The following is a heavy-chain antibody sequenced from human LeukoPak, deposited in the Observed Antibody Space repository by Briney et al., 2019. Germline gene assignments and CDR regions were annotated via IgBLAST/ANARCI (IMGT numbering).Heavy chain of an antibody. V-gene: IGHV3-23*01. D-gene: IGHD6-19*01. CDR1: GVTFSSYA. CDR2: ISGSGDYT. Sequence: PGGSLRLSCAASGVTFSSYAVSWVRQAPGKGLERVSAISGSGDYTYTAVSVKGRFPISRDNSKYTLYLQTSSLRAEDTAVYYCAKVGLAGGYYWFDPWGQGTLVTVSS. CDR3: AKVGLAGGYYWFDP. J-gene: IGHJ5*02.